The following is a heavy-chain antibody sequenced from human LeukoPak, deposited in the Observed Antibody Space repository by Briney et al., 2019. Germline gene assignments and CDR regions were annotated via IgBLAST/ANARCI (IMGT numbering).Heavy chain of an antibody. CDR3: EIAARRRSYFDY. J-gene: IGHJ4*02. D-gene: IGHD6-6*01. CDR1: GYTFTSYG. V-gene: IGHV1-18*01. CDR2: ISAYNGNT. Sequence: GASVKVSCKASGYTFTSYGISWVRQAPGQGLEWMGWISAYNGNTNYAQKLQGRVTMTTDTSTSTAYMELRSLRSDDTAVYYCEIAARRRSYFDYWGQGTLVTVSS.